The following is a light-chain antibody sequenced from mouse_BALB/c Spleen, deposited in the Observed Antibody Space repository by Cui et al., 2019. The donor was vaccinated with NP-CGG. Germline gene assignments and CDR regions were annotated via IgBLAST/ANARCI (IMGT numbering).Light chain of an antibody. CDR1: TGAVTTSNY. J-gene: IGLJ1*01. V-gene: IGLV1*01. Sequence: QAVVTQESALTTSPGETVTLTCRSSTGAVTTSNYANWVQEKPDHLFTGIRGGNNNRGPGVPARFSGSLIGDKAALTITGAQTEDEAIYFCALWYSNHWVFGGGTKLTVL. CDR3: ALWYSNHWV. CDR2: GNN.